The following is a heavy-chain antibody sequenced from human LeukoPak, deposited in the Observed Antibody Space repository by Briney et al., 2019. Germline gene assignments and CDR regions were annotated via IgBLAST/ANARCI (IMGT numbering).Heavy chain of an antibody. CDR2: ISSSGDNA. V-gene: IGHV3-23*01. CDR3: AKDVRVGGGGMDV. D-gene: IGHD1-26*01. Sequence: PGGSLRLSCAASGFTFSNYAMNWVRQAPGKRLEWDTLISSSGDNAYYADSVRGRFTISRDKSKNTVSLQMNSLRGEDTAVYYCAKDVRVGGGGMDVWGQGTPVIVSS. J-gene: IGHJ6*02. CDR1: GFTFSNYA.